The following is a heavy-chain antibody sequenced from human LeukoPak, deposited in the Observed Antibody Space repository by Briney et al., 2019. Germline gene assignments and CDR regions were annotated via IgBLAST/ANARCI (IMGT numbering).Heavy chain of an antibody. J-gene: IGHJ4*02. CDR1: GGSISSSSYY. CDR3: ATNPPGRTSRWLQSPQGGYFDY. Sequence: SETLSLTCTVSGGSISSSSYYWGWIRQPPGKGLEWIGSIYYSGSTYYNPSLKSRVTISVDTSKNQFSLKLSSVTAADTAVYYCATNPPGRTSRWLQSPQGGYFDYWGQGTLVTVFS. D-gene: IGHD5-24*01. CDR2: IYYSGST. V-gene: IGHV4-39*07.